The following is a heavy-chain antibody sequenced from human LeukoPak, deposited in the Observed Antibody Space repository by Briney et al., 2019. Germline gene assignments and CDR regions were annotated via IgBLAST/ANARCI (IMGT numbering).Heavy chain of an antibody. Sequence: PGGSLRLSCAASGFTFSSYSMNWVRQAPGKGLEWVSSISSSSSYIYYADSVKGRFTISRDNAENSLYLQMDSLRAEDTAVYYCARGTMVGTQRAQLHDYWGQGTLVTVSS. V-gene: IGHV3-21*01. D-gene: IGHD3-10*02. J-gene: IGHJ4*02. CDR3: ARGTMVGTQRAQLHDY. CDR1: GFTFSSYS. CDR2: ISSSSSYI.